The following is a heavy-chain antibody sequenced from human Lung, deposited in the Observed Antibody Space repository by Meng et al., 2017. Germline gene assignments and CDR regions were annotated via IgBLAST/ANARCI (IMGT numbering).Heavy chain of an antibody. CDR1: GSSISSGYN. D-gene: IGHD2/OR15-2a*01. V-gene: IGHV4-38-2*01. CDR3: ARGAVVTLIFYHAMDV. Sequence: SETLSLTCAVSGSSISSGYNSGWIRQSPGKGLEWIGSIYQSGSTYYHPSLKSRVTISADTSKNQFSLKLSSVTAADTAVYYCARGAVVTLIFYHAMDVWGQGTMVTVSS. CDR2: IYQSGST. J-gene: IGHJ6*02.